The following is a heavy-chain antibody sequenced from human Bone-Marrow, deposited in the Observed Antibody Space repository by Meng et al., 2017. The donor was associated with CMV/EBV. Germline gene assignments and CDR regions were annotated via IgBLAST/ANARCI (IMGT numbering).Heavy chain of an antibody. D-gene: IGHD1-7*01. CDR1: GFTFSSYS. Sequence: GGSLRLSCAASGFTFSSYSLHWVRQAPGKGLEWVSAISGSGGSTYYADSVKGRFTISRDNSKNTLYLQMNSLRAEDTAVYYCAKVKAGTTFSNWFDPWGQGTLVTVSS. CDR3: AKVKAGTTFSNWFDP. J-gene: IGHJ5*02. CDR2: ISGSGGST. V-gene: IGHV3-23*01.